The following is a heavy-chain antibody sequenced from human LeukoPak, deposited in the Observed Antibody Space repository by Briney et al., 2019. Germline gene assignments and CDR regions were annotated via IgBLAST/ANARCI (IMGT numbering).Heavy chain of an antibody. J-gene: IGHJ4*02. Sequence: ASVKVSCKVSGYTLNELSMLWVRQAPGKGLEWMGGFDPEDGETIYAQKFQGRVTITEDTSTDTAYMELSSLRSEDTAVYYCATGIVGATAFDYWGQGTLVTVSS. D-gene: IGHD1-26*01. CDR2: FDPEDGET. CDR3: ATGIVGATAFDY. CDR1: GYTLNELS. V-gene: IGHV1-24*01.